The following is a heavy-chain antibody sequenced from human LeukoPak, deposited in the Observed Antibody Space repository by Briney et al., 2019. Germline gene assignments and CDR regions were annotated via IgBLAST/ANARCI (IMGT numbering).Heavy chain of an antibody. Sequence: GGSLRLSCAASGFTFSSYSMNWVRQAPGKGLEGVSYISSSSSTIYYADSVKGRFTISRDNAKNSLYLQMNSLRDEDTAVYYCARETTTPSVDRVGYFDYWGQGTLVTVSS. CDR3: ARETTTPSVDRVGYFDY. V-gene: IGHV3-48*02. CDR2: ISSSSSTI. J-gene: IGHJ4*02. CDR1: GFTFSSYS. D-gene: IGHD1-1*01.